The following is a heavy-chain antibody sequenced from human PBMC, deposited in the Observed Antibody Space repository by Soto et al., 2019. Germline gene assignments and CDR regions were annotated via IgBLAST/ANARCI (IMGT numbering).Heavy chain of an antibody. CDR3: ARGPYCGDECYFAY. CDR1: GGSISSYY. D-gene: IGHD2-21*01. Sequence: PSETLSLTCIVFGGSISSYYCSWIRQPAGKGLEWIGRIYNSGTTNYNPSLESRVTMSVDPSKNQISLKLSSATAADTAIYYCARGPYCGDECYFAYWGQGTLVTVS. J-gene: IGHJ4*02. V-gene: IGHV4-4*07. CDR2: IYNSGTT.